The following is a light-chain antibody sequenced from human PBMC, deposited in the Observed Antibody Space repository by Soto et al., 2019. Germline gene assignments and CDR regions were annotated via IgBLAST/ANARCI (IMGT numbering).Light chain of an antibody. CDR1: SSDVGGYDF. Sequence: SVLTQPASVSGSPGHAITISCTGTSSDVGGYDFVSWYQQHPGKAPKLMIYDVSNRPAGVSNRFSGSKSGNTASLTISGLQAEDEADYYCSSYTTSSTVLFGGGTKLTVL. CDR3: SSYTTSSTVL. J-gene: IGLJ2*01. V-gene: IGLV2-14*03. CDR2: DVS.